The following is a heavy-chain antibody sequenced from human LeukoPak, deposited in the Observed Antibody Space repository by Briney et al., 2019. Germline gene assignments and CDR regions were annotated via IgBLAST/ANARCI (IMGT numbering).Heavy chain of an antibody. D-gene: IGHD6-19*01. V-gene: IGHV3-73*01. CDR2: ITSKPNSYET. Sequence: PGGSLRLSCAAPGFTLSGSAMHWVRQASGKGLEWVGRITSKPNSYETVYAASMNGRFTISRGDSKNTAYLQMNSLKTEDTAVYYCAGGRGWYSPDYWGQGTLVTVSS. J-gene: IGHJ4*02. CDR3: AGGRGWYSPDY. CDR1: GFTLSGSA.